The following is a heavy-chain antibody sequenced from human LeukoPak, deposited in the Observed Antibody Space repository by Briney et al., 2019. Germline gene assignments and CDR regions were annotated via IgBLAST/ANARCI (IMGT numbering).Heavy chain of an antibody. Sequence: KPSETLSLTCTVSGGSISSSSYYWGWIRQPPGKGLEWIGSIYYSGSTYYNPSLKSRVTISVDTSKNQFSLKLSSVTAADTAVYYCARLVHDGTTPDYWGQGTLVTVSS. V-gene: IGHV4-39*01. CDR2: IYYSGST. J-gene: IGHJ4*02. CDR3: ARLVHDGTTPDY. CDR1: GGSISSSSYY. D-gene: IGHD1-7*01.